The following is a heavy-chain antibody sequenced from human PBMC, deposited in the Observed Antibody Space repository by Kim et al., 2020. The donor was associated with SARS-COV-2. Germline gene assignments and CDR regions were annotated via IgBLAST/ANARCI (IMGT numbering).Heavy chain of an antibody. V-gene: IGHV4-34*01. J-gene: IGHJ6*02. CDR3: AYGGGIQFMGVYYYGMDV. Sequence: SETLSLTCAVYGGSFSGYYWSWIRQPPGKGLEWIGEINHSGSTNYNPSLKSRVTISVDTSKNQFSLKLSSVTAADTAVYYCAYGGGIQFMGVYYYGMDVWGQGTTVTVSS. CDR2: INHSGST. CDR1: GGSFSGYY. D-gene: IGHD3-16*01.